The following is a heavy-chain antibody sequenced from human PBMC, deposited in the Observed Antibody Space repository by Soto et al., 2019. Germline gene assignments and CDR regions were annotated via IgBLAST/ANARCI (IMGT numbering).Heavy chain of an antibody. CDR1: GGTFSSYA. Sequence: SVKVSCKASGGTFSSYAISWVRQAPGQGLERMGGIIPIFGTANYAQKFQGRVTITADESTSTAYMELSSLRSEDTAVYYCASPYSSGWSGHYYYGMDVWGQGTTVTVSS. CDR2: IIPIFGTA. J-gene: IGHJ6*02. D-gene: IGHD6-19*01. V-gene: IGHV1-69*13. CDR3: ASPYSSGWSGHYYYGMDV.